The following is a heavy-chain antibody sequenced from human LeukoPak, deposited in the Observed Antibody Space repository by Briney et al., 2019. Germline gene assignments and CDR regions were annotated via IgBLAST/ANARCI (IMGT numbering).Heavy chain of an antibody. V-gene: IGHV4-39*01. Sequence: KTSETLSLTCTVSGGSIGSGSYYWVWIRQPPGKGLEWIGSIYYSGSTYYNPSLKSRVTISVDTSKNQFSLRLSSVTAADTAVYYCARLCPHYSNYDLGYFDYWGQGTLVTVSS. D-gene: IGHD4-11*01. CDR2: IYYSGST. CDR3: ARLCPHYSNYDLGYFDY. CDR1: GGSIGSGSYY. J-gene: IGHJ4*02.